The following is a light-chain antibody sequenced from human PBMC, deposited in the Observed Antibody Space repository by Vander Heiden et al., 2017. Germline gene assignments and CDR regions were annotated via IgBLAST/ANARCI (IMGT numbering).Light chain of an antibody. Sequence: DIQMTQSPSTLSASVGNRVTITCRASQSISSWLAWYQQKPGKAPNLLIYKASSLESGVPSRFSGSGSGTEFTLTISSLQPDDFATYYCQQYNSYQWTFGHETKVEIK. J-gene: IGKJ1*01. V-gene: IGKV1-5*03. CDR2: KAS. CDR1: QSISSW. CDR3: QQYNSYQWT.